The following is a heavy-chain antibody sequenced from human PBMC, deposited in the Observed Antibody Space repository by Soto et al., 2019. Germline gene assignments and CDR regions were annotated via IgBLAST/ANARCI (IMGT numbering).Heavy chain of an antibody. CDR1: GGTFSSYA. V-gene: IGHV1-69*06. CDR2: IIPIFGTA. D-gene: IGHD2-2*01. Sequence: QVQLVQSGAEVKKPGSSVQVSCKASGGTFSSYAISWVRQAPGQGLEWMGGIIPIFGTANYAQKFQGRVTITADKSTTTAYMELSSLRSEDTAVYYCARALSIVVLPAAMEYNWFDPWGQGTLVTVSS. CDR3: ARALSIVVLPAAMEYNWFDP. J-gene: IGHJ5*02.